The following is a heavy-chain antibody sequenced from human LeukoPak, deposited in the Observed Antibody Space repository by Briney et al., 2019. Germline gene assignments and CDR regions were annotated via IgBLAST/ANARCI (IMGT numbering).Heavy chain of an antibody. D-gene: IGHD1-26*01. CDR3: ARGEKPYDY. CDR1: GYTFTYYV. J-gene: IGHJ4*02. Sequence: ASVKVSCKTSGYTFTYYVISRVRQAPEQGLEWMGWINAYNGNTNDAQKFQGRVTMTTDTSTSTAYMELRSLRSDDTAVYYCARGEKPYDYWGQGTLVSVSS. V-gene: IGHV1-18*01. CDR2: INAYNGNT.